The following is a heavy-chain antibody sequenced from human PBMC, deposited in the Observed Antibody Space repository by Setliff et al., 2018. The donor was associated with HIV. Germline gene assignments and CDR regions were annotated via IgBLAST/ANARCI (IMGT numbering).Heavy chain of an antibody. D-gene: IGHD4-17*01. CDR2: INPNSGGT. Sequence: ASVKVSCKASGYTFTGYYMHWVRQAPGQGLEWMGWINPNSGGTNYAQKFQGRVTMTRDTSISTAYMELSRLRSDDTAVYYCARVAHDYGDYVLWFDPWGQGTLVTVS. CDR1: GYTFTGYY. V-gene: IGHV1-2*02. J-gene: IGHJ5*02. CDR3: ARVAHDYGDYVLWFDP.